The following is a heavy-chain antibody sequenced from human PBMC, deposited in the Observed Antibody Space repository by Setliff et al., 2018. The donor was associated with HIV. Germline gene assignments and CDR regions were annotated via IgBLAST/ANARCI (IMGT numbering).Heavy chain of an antibody. J-gene: IGHJ6*02. CDR2: IYYSGST. Sequence: PSETLSLTCTVSGGSISSYYWSWIRQPPGKGLEWIGYIYYSGSTYYNPSLKSRVTISVDTSKNQFSLKLSSVTAADTAVYYCARDYGDTPSYYYYYGMDVWGQGTTVTVSS. D-gene: IGHD4-17*01. CDR1: GGSISSYY. CDR3: ARDYGDTPSYYYYYGMDV. V-gene: IGHV4-59*06.